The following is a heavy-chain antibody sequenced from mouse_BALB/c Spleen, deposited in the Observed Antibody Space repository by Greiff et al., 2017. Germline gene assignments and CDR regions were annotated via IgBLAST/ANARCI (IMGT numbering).Heavy chain of an antibody. V-gene: IGHV5-12*01. CDR1: GFTFSDYY. CDR2: ISNGGGST. D-gene: IGHD1-1*01. Sequence: EVMLVESGGGLVKPGGSLKLSCAASGFTFSDYYMYWVRQTPEKRLEWVAYISNGGGSTYYPDTVKGRFTISRDNAKNTLYLQMSSLKSEDTAMYYCARRAFTTVVEGAWFAYWGQGTLVTVSA. CDR3: ARRAFTTVVEGAWFAY. J-gene: IGHJ3*01.